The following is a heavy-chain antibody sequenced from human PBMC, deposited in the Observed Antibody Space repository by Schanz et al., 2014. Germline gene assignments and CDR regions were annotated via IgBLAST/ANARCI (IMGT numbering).Heavy chain of an antibody. D-gene: IGHD6-25*01. J-gene: IGHJ4*02. CDR2: ISPLLGVA. CDR3: ARDRGAWYFDL. V-gene: IGHV1-69*04. Sequence: QVHLVQSGAEVKEPGSSVKVSCKPSGGTFVTFFFTWVRQAPGQGPQWMGRISPLLGVANYAQEFQGRLTITADTSTSTAYMELSSLRSEDTAIYYCARDRGAWYFDLWGQGTLVTVSS. CDR1: GGTFVTFF.